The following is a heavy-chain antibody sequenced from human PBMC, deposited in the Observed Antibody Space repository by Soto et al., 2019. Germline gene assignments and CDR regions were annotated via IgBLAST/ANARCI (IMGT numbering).Heavy chain of an antibody. V-gene: IGHV2-5*02. CDR1: GFSITTTRMG. D-gene: IGHD1-1*01. CDR2: IYWDGES. CDR3: AHRDSTGTTTYFDS. Sequence: QITLKEAGPTLVKPTETLTLTCTFSGFSITTTRMGVGWTRQPPGKALEWLAIIYWDGESRYNPLLRRRLTLTEDTSKHQVVLTMTNMDPKDTATYYCAHRDSTGTTTYFDSWGQGIPVTVAS. J-gene: IGHJ4*02.